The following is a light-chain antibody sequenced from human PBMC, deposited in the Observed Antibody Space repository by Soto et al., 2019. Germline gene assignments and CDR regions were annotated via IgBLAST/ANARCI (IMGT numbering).Light chain of an antibody. CDR1: SSNIGAGYD. Sequence: QSVLTQPPSVSGAPGQRVTISCTGSSSNIGAGYDVHWYQQLPGTAPKLLIYGNSNRPSGVPDPFSGSKSGTSASLAITGLQAEDEAEYYCQSYDSSLSWVFGGGTKVTVL. CDR3: QSYDSSLSWV. J-gene: IGLJ3*02. CDR2: GNS. V-gene: IGLV1-40*01.